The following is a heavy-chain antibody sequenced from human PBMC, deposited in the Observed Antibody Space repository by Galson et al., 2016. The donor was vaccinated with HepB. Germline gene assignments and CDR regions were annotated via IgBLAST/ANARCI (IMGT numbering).Heavy chain of an antibody. J-gene: IGHJ4*02. D-gene: IGHD3-3*01. V-gene: IGHV3-7*03. CDR3: ARDRDFPDGHPDPFDC. Sequence: SLRLSCAASGFTFSSFWMSWVRQAPGKGLEWVANIKQDGSEKHYADSVKGLFPISRDNANQSVYLQLNSLRAEDTAVYYCARDRDFPDGHPDPFDCWGQGTVVTVS. CDR1: GFTFSSFW. CDR2: IKQDGSEK.